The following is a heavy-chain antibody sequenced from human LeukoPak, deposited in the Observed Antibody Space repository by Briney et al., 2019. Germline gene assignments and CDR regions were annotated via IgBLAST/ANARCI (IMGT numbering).Heavy chain of an antibody. D-gene: IGHD3-16*01. J-gene: IGHJ5*02. CDR3: ARHYGP. Sequence: SETLSLTCTVSGDSIRSVDYYWSWIRQPPGKGLEWIGYIHYSGSTSYIPSLESRVTISLDTSKNQYSLKLISMTAADTAVYYCARHYGPWGQGTLVTVSS. CDR2: IHYSGST. CDR1: GDSIRSVDYY. V-gene: IGHV4-30-4*01.